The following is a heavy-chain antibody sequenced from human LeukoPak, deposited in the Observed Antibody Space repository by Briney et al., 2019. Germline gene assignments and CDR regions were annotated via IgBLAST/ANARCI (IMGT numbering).Heavy chain of an antibody. CDR2: ISYDGSNK. Sequence: GGSLRLSCAASGGTFSSYAMHWVRQAPGKGLEWVAVISYDGSNKYYADSVKGRFTISRDNSKNTLYLQMNSLRAEDTAVYYCARVGSADTAMVTYFDYWGQGTLVTVSS. D-gene: IGHD5-18*01. J-gene: IGHJ4*02. CDR1: GGTFSSYA. V-gene: IGHV3-30-3*01. CDR3: ARVGSADTAMVTYFDY.